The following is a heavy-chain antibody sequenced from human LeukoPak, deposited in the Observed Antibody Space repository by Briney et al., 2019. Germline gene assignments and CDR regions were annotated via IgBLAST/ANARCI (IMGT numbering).Heavy chain of an antibody. CDR1: GFSLSTSGVG. V-gene: IGHV2-5*01. CDR3: ALLQLLDAFDI. CDR2: IYWNDDK. J-gene: IGHJ3*02. D-gene: IGHD2-2*01. Sequence: SGPTLVNPTQTLTLTCTFSGFSLSTSGVGVGWIRQPPGKALEWLALIYWNDDKRYSPPLKSRLTITKDTSKNQVVLTMTNMDPVDTATYYCALLQLLDAFDIWGQGTMVTVSS.